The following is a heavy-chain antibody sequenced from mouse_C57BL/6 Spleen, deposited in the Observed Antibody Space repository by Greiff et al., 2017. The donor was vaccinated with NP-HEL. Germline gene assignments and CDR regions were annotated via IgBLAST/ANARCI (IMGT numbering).Heavy chain of an antibody. Sequence: QVHLKQSGAELVRPGASVTLSCKASGYTFTDYEMHWVKQTPVHGLEWIGAIDPETGGTAYNQKFKGKAILTADKSSSTAYMELRSLTSEDSAVYYCTPLFAYWGQGTLVTVSA. CDR1: GYTFTDYE. CDR3: TPLFAY. J-gene: IGHJ3*01. D-gene: IGHD6-1*01. V-gene: IGHV1-15*01. CDR2: IDPETGGT.